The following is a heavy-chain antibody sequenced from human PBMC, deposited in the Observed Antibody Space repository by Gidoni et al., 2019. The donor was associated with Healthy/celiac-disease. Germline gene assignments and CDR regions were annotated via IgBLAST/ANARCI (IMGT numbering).Heavy chain of an antibody. D-gene: IGHD1-26*01. CDR1: GFTFSSYG. Sequence: HVQLVESGGGVVQPGRSLRLSCDASGFTFSSYGMHWVRQAPGQGLGWVAVISYDGSNKYYADSVKGRFTISRDNSKNTLYLQMNSLRAEDTAVYYCAKDHGSYSSLDYWGQGTLVTVSS. V-gene: IGHV3-30*18. CDR3: AKDHGSYSSLDY. J-gene: IGHJ4*02. CDR2: ISYDGSNK.